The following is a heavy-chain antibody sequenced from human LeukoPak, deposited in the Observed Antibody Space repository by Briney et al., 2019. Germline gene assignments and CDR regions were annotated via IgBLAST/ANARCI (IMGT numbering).Heavy chain of an antibody. J-gene: IGHJ5*02. CDR2: IKQDGSEK. CDR1: GFTFSTYY. CDR3: ARVVNYYDSSGFVWFDP. V-gene: IGHV3-7*03. D-gene: IGHD3-22*01. Sequence: PGGSLRLSCAAYGFTFSTYYMSWVRQTPGAGLEWVANIKQDGSEKYYVDSVKGRFTISRDNAKNSLYLQMNSLRPEDTALYHCARVVNYYDSSGFVWFDPWGQGTLVTVSS.